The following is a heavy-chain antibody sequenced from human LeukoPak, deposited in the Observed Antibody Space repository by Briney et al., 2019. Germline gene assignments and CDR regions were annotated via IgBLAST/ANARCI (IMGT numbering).Heavy chain of an antibody. CDR2: INNDGSST. CDR3: ACYGIAPPH. CDR1: GFTFSSYW. J-gene: IGHJ4*02. Sequence: PGGPLRLSCAPSGFTFSSYWMHWVREAPGKGLVWVSHINNDGSSTNYADSVKGRFTISRDNAKNTLYLQMNSLRTEDTAVYYCACYGIAPPHWGQGALVTVSS. V-gene: IGHV3-74*01. D-gene: IGHD2-15*01.